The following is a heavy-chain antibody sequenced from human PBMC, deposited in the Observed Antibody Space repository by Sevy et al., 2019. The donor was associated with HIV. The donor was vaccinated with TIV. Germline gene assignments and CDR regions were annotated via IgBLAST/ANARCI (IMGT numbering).Heavy chain of an antibody. Sequence: GGSLRLSCAASGFTFSGSAIHWVRQASGKGLEWVGRIRSKSNSHATAYAASVKGRFTISRDDSKNTAYLQMNCLKTEDTAVYYCTRHRLSMVRGIIMAHYFDYWGPGTLVTVSS. D-gene: IGHD3-10*01. V-gene: IGHV3-73*01. CDR2: IRSKSNSHAT. J-gene: IGHJ4*02. CDR1: GFTFSGSA. CDR3: TRHRLSMVRGIIMAHYFDY.